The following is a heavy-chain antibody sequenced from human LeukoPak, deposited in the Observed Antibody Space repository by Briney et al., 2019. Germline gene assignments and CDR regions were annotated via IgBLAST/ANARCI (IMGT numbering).Heavy chain of an antibody. J-gene: IGHJ4*02. Sequence: SETLSLTCTVSGGSISSSSYYWGWIRQPPGKGLEWIGSIYYSGSTYYNPSLKSRVTISVDTSKNQFSLKLSSVTAADTAVYYCPIRGDFDYWGQGTLVTVSS. V-gene: IGHV4-39*01. CDR3: PIRGDFDY. CDR2: IYYSGST. D-gene: IGHD3-10*01. CDR1: GGSISSSSYY.